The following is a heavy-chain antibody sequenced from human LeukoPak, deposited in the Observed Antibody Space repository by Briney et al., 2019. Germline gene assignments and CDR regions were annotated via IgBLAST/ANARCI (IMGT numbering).Heavy chain of an antibody. D-gene: IGHD6-13*01. CDR3: AREAEAAASRELDY. Sequence: ASVKVSCKASGYTFTSYAMHWVRQAPGQRLEWMGWINAGNGNTKYSQEFQGRVTITRDTSASTAYMELSSLRSEDMAVYYCAREAEAAASRELDYWGQGTLVTVSS. J-gene: IGHJ4*02. CDR2: INAGNGNT. V-gene: IGHV1-3*03. CDR1: GYTFTSYA.